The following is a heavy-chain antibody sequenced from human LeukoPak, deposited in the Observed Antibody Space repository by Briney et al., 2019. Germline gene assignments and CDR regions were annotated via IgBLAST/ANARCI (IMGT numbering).Heavy chain of an antibody. CDR3: ARDRAAADLDY. CDR1: GFTFSSYA. CDR2: ISGSGGNT. V-gene: IGHV3-23*01. J-gene: IGHJ4*02. Sequence: GGSLRLSCAASGFTFSSYAMSWVRQAPGKGLEWVSAISGSGGNTYHADSVKGRFTISRDNSKNTLYLQMNSLRAEDTAVYYCARDRAAADLDYWGQGTLVTVSS. D-gene: IGHD6-13*01.